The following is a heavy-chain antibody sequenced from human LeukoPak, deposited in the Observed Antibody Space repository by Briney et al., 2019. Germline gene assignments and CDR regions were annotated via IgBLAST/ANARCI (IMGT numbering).Heavy chain of an antibody. V-gene: IGHV6-1*01. Sequence: SQTLSLTCAISGDSVSSNSAAWNWIRQSPSRGLEWLGRTYYRSKWYNDYAVSVKSRITINPDTSKNQFSLQLNSVTPEDTAVYYCARVRTAYSGSYYRAGGLNYWGQGTLVTVSS. CDR2: TYYRSKWYN. D-gene: IGHD1-26*01. CDR3: ARVRTAYSGSYYRAGGLNY. CDR1: GDSVSSNSAA. J-gene: IGHJ4*02.